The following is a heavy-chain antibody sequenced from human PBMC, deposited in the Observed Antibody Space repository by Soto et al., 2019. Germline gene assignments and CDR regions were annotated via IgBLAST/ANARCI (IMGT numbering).Heavy chain of an antibody. CDR1: GGTFSSFA. J-gene: IGHJ6*02. CDR2: IMPIVGTP. V-gene: IGHV1-69*01. D-gene: IGHD7-27*01. Sequence: QVQLVQSGAEVKKPGSSVKVSCKASGGTFSSFANNWVRQAPGQGPQWMGGIMPIVGTPNYAQRFQGRVTIITDEVTSTADMELTSLTVEDTAVYYCALGNAMDVLGQGTTVTVSS. CDR3: ALGNAMDV.